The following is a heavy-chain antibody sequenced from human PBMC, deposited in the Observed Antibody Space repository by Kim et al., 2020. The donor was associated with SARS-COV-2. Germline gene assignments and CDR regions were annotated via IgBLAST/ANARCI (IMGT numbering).Heavy chain of an antibody. CDR3: ARDGTRVGLDY. CDR2: K. Sequence: KHCAASEEGRFTISRENSKTTLFLPMNSLRAEDTAVYYCARDGTRVGLDYWGQGTLVTVSS. V-gene: IGHV3-33*01. D-gene: IGHD1-26*01. J-gene: IGHJ4*02.